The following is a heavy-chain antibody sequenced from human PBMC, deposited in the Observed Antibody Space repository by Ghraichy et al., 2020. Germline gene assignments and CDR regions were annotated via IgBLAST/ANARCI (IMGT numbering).Heavy chain of an antibody. J-gene: IGHJ6*02. Sequence: GGSLRLSCAASGFTFSSYWMSWVRQAPGKGLEWVANIKQDGSEKYYVDSVKGRFTISRDNAKNSLYLQMNSLRAEDTAVYYCARDDIPAANGGYYYYYGMDVWGQGTTVTVSS. CDR2: IKQDGSEK. V-gene: IGHV3-7*03. CDR1: GFTFSSYW. CDR3: ARDDIPAANGGYYYYYGMDV. D-gene: IGHD2-2*01.